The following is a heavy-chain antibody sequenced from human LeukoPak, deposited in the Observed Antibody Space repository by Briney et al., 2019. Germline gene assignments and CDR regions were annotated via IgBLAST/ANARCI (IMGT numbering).Heavy chain of an antibody. CDR1: GFTFSSYW. CDR2: INSDGSST. V-gene: IGHV3-74*01. J-gene: IGHJ2*01. CDR3: AKDIKSSSWSWYFDL. D-gene: IGHD6-13*01. Sequence: PGGSLRLSCAASGFTFSSYWMHWVRQAPGKGLVWVSRINSDGSSTSYADSVKGRFTISRDNAKNSLYLQMNSLRAEDMALYYCAKDIKSSSWSWYFDLWGRGTLVTVSS.